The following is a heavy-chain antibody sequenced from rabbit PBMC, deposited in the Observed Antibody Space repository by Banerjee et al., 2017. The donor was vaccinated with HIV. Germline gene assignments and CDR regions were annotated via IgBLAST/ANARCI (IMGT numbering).Heavy chain of an antibody. CDR3: ARDVVAGDGYAL. Sequence: QLVESGGGLVQPGGSLTLSCKASGFDLTNDYMTWVRQAPGKGLEWIGYIDPVFGSTNYASWVNGRFTISSDNAQNTVDLQMNSLTAADTATYFCARDVVAGDGYALWGQGTLVTVS. D-gene: IGHD6-1*01. V-gene: IGHV1S7*01. J-gene: IGHJ4*01. CDR1: GFDLTNDY. CDR2: IDPVFGST.